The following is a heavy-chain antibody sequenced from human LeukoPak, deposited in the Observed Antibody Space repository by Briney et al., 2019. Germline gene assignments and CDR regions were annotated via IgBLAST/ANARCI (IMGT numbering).Heavy chain of an antibody. V-gene: IGHV3-21*01. J-gene: IGHJ6*02. CDR3: ARWVNSGSYKLFYGMDV. CDR1: GFTFSSYS. CDR2: ISSSSSYI. Sequence: GGSLRLSCAASGFTFSSYSMNWVRQAPGKGLEWVSSISSSSSYIYYADSVKGRFTISRDNAKNSLYVQMNSLRAEDTAVYYCARWVNSGSYKLFYGMDVWGQGTTVTVSS. D-gene: IGHD1-26*01.